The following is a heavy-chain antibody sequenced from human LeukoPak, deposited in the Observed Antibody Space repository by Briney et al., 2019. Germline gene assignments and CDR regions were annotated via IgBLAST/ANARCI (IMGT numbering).Heavy chain of an antibody. J-gene: IGHJ6*02. CDR1: GFTFDDYA. CDR2: ISWNSGSI. Sequence: GGSLRLSCAASGFTFDDYAMHWVRQAPGKGLEWVSGISWNSGSIGYADSAKGRFTISRDNAKNSLYLQMNSLRAEDTAVYYCARDRYSSGWYGTDVWGQGTTVTVSS. CDR3: ARDRYSSGWYGTDV. D-gene: IGHD6-19*01. V-gene: IGHV3-9*01.